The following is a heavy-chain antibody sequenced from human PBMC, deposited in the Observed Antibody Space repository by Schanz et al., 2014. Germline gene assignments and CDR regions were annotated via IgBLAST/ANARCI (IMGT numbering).Heavy chain of an antibody. Sequence: VQLLESGGGLVQPGGSLRLSCAASGFTFSSYAMSWVRQAPGKGLEKVALISTDGTNTYYADSVRGRFTISRDNSKNTLDLQMNSLRAEDTAVYYCVRDTDYHFDYWGQGTLVTVSS. CDR3: VRDTDYHFDY. D-gene: IGHD4-17*01. V-gene: IGHV3-30*04. J-gene: IGHJ4*02. CDR2: ISTDGTNT. CDR1: GFTFSSYA.